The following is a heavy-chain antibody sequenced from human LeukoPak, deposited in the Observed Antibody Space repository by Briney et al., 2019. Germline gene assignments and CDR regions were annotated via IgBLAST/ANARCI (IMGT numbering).Heavy chain of an antibody. D-gene: IGHD4-17*01. Sequence: GASAKVSCKASGYTFTSYDINWVRQATGQGLEWMGWMNPNSGNTGYAQKFQGRVTMTRNTSISTAYMELSSLRSEDTAVYYCARGGVDYGDPWPLAYCGQGTLVTVPS. CDR1: GYTFTSYD. CDR2: MNPNSGNT. V-gene: IGHV1-8*01. J-gene: IGHJ4*02. CDR3: ARGGVDYGDPWPLAY.